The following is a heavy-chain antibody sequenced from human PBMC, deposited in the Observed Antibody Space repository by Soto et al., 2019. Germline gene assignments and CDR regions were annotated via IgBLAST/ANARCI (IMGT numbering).Heavy chain of an antibody. CDR2: ITWNSRVL. D-gene: IGHD3-3*01. Sequence: EVQLVESGGRLGQPGRSLRLSCVGTGLNFDDFAMHWVRQAPGKGLEWVSGITWNSRVLAYADSVKGRFTISRDNARNSMYLQMDSLRDEDTALYYCAKGRYDFWSPYYFDSWGQGTLVTVSS. V-gene: IGHV3-9*01. CDR1: GLNFDDFA. J-gene: IGHJ4*02. CDR3: AKGRYDFWSPYYFDS.